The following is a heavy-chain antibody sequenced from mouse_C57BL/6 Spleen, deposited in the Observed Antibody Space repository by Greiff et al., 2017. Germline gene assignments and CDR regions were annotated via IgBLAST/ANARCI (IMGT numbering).Heavy chain of an antibody. Sequence: EVQGVESGGGLVQPKGSLKLSCAASGFSFNTYAMNWVRQAPGKGLEWVARIRSKSNNYATYYADSVKDRFTISRDDSESMLYLQMNNLKTEDTAMYYCANWGYAMDYWGQGTSVTVSS. CDR2: IRSKSNNYAT. D-gene: IGHD4-1*01. J-gene: IGHJ4*01. CDR3: ANWGYAMDY. CDR1: GFSFNTYA. V-gene: IGHV10-1*01.